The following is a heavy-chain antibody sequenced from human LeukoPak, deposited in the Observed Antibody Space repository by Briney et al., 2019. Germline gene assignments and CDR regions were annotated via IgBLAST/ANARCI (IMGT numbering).Heavy chain of an antibody. CDR2: IYYSGST. CDR3: ATVRVDIVATLSYFDY. V-gene: IGHV4-34*01. D-gene: IGHD5-12*01. CDR1: GGSFSGYY. Sequence: SETLSLTCAVNGGSFSGYYWSWIRQPPGKGLEWIGSIYYSGSTYYNPSLKSRVTISVDTSKNQFSLKLSSVTAADTAVYYCATVRVDIVATLSYFDYWGQGTLVTVSS. J-gene: IGHJ4*02.